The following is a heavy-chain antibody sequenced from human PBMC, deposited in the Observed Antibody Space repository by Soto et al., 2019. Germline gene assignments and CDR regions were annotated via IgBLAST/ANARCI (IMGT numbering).Heavy chain of an antibody. CDR2: IWYDGSNK. D-gene: IGHD4-17*01. J-gene: IGHJ4*02. Sequence: LRLSCAASGFTFSSYGMHWVRPAPGKGLEWVAVIWYDGSNKYYADSVKGRFTISRDNSKNTLYLQMNSLRAEDTAVYYCARDIMTTVTGDYFDYWGQGTLVTVSS. CDR3: ARDIMTTVTGDYFDY. CDR1: GFTFSSYG. V-gene: IGHV3-33*08.